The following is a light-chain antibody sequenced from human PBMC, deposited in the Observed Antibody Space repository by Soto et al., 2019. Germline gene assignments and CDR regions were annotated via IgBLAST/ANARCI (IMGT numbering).Light chain of an antibody. Sequence: DIQMTQSPPSLSVSVGDRVTITCQASQDISNYLHWFQQKPGKAHQXLIFDVSNLQTGVPSRFSGGGSGTDFAITISSLEPEDIETYYGQQYDSLPLTFGQGTRLEIK. V-gene: IGKV1-33*01. J-gene: IGKJ5*01. CDR3: QQYDSLPLT. CDR1: QDISNY. CDR2: DVS.